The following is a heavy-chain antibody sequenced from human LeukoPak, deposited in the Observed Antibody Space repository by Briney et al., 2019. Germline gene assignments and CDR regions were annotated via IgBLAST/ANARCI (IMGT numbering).Heavy chain of an antibody. J-gene: IGHJ4*02. V-gene: IGHV3-21*01. CDR3: ARDYYDSSGVFDY. CDR1: GFTFSSYS. D-gene: IGHD3-22*01. CDR2: ISSSSSYI. Sequence: GGSLRLSCAASGFTFSSYSMNWVRQSPGKGLEWVSSISSSSSYIYYADSVKGRFTTSRDNAKNSLYLQMNSLRAEDTAVYYCARDYYDSSGVFDYWGQGTLVTVSS.